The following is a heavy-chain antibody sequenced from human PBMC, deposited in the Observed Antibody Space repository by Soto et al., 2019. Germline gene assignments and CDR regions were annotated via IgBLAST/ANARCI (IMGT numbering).Heavy chain of an antibody. Sequence: EVQLLESGGGLVQPGRSLRLSCAASGFTFDDYAMHWVRQAPGKGLEWVSGISWNSGSIGYADSVKGRFTISRDNGKNSMDPQMNSLRSEGTDLYYCSKDAGSRWVCWFDPWGQGTLVTVSS. D-gene: IGHD2-15*01. CDR3: SKDAGSRWVCWFDP. CDR2: ISWNSGSI. J-gene: IGHJ5*02. CDR1: GFTFDDYA. V-gene: IGHV3-9*01.